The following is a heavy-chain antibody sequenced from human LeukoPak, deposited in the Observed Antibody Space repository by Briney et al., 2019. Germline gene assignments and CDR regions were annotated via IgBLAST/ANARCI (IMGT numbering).Heavy chain of an antibody. Sequence: PSETLSLTCTVSGGSISSYYWSWIRQPPGKGLEWIGYIYYSGSTNYNPSLKSRVTISVDASKNQFSLKLSSVTAADTAVYYCARVSKTGTTSYWFDPWGQGTLVTVSS. J-gene: IGHJ5*02. CDR2: IYYSGST. CDR3: ARVSKTGTTSYWFDP. V-gene: IGHV4-59*01. D-gene: IGHD1-7*01. CDR1: GGSISSYY.